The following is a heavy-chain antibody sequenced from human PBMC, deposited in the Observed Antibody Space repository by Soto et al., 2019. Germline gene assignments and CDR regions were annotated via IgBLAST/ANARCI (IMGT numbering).Heavy chain of an antibody. CDR3: AKDLAAAGTISRYFEY. V-gene: IGHV1-46*01. Sequence: ASVKVSCKASGYTFTSYYMHWVRQAPGQGLEWMGIINPSGGSTSYAQKFQGRVTMTRDTSTSTVYMELSSLRSEDTAVYYCAKDLAAAGTISRYFEYWGQGTLVTVSS. CDR1: GYTFTSYY. CDR2: INPSGGST. D-gene: IGHD6-13*01. J-gene: IGHJ4*02.